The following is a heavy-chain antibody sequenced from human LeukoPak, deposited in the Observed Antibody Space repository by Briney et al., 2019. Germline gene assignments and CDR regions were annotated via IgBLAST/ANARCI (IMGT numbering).Heavy chain of an antibody. CDR1: GYTFTGYY. J-gene: IGHJ4*02. CDR3: ARDQGAVAGDFDY. Sequence: ASVKVSCKASGYTFTGYYMHWVRQAPGQGLEWMGWINPNSGGTNYAQKFQGRVTMTRDTPISTAYMELSRLRSDDTAVYYCARDQGAVAGDFDYWGQGTLVTVSS. CDR2: INPNSGGT. D-gene: IGHD6-19*01. V-gene: IGHV1-2*02.